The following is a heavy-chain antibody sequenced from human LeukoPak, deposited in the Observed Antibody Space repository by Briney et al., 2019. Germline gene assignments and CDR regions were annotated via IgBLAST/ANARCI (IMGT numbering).Heavy chain of an antibody. CDR1: GFTFSNYW. CDR3: AKGSSRHMVATITVHPDY. Sequence: GGSLRLSCAASGFTFSNYWMSWVRQAPGKGLEWVANINQDGSEKCYVDSVKGRFTISRDNSKNTLYLQMNSLRAEDTAVYYCAKGSSRHMVATITVHPDYWGQGTLVTVSS. J-gene: IGHJ4*02. CDR2: INQDGSEK. V-gene: IGHV3-7*05. D-gene: IGHD5-12*01.